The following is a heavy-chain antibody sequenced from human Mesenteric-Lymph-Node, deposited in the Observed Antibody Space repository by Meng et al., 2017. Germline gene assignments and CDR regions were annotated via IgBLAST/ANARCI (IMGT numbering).Heavy chain of an antibody. CDR1: GYSFTNYD. D-gene: IGHD2-15*01. V-gene: IGHV1-8*03. CDR3: ARVSHGGTSAY. CDR2: MDPNSENR. J-gene: IGHJ4*02. Sequence: ASVKVSCKASGYSFTNYDINWVRQATGQGLEWVGWMDPNSENRGSAQKFEGRITFTRDTSTATAYMELKTLRSEDTAVYYCARVSHGGTSAYWGQGTLVTVSS.